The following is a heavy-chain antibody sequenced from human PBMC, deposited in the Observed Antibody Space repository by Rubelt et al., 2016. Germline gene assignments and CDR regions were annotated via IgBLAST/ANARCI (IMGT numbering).Heavy chain of an antibody. CDR1: GYTFTGYY. CDR2: INPNSGGT. CDR3: ARFAIGGHSSGYLFDY. V-gene: IGHV1-2*02. D-gene: IGHD3-22*01. J-gene: IGHJ4*02. Sequence: QVQLVQSGAEVKKPGASVKVSCKASGYTFTGYYMHWVRQAPGQGLEWMGWINPNSGGTNYAQKVQGRVTMTRDTSISPAYMELSRLSSDDTAVYYCARFAIGGHSSGYLFDYWGQGTLVTVSS.